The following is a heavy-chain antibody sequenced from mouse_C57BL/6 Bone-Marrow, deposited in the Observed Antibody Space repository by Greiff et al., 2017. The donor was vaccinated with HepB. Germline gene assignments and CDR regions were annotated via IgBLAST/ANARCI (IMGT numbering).Heavy chain of an antibody. CDR2: ISSGSSTI. V-gene: IGHV5-17*01. D-gene: IGHD2-5*01. CDR1: GFTFSDYG. CDR3: AREAYYSNYVAY. J-gene: IGHJ3*01. Sequence: DVQLVESGGGLVKPGGSLKLSCAASGFTFSDYGMHWVRQAPEKGLEWVAYISSGSSTIYYADTVKGRFTISRDNAKNTLFLQMTSLRSEDTAMYYCAREAYYSNYVAYWGQGTLVTVSA.